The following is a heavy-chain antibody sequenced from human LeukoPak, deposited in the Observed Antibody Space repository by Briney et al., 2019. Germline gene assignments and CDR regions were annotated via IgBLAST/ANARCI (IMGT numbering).Heavy chain of an antibody. CDR2: MNPNSGNT. CDR1: GYTFTSYD. J-gene: IGHJ4*02. D-gene: IGHD6-19*01. CDR3: AKEYISGWYEGVDY. Sequence: ASVKVSCKASGYTFTSYDINWVRQATGQGLEWMGWMNPNSGNTGYAQKFQGRVTMTRNTSISTAYMELSSLRVEDTALYYCAKEYISGWYEGVDYWGQGTLVTVSS. V-gene: IGHV1-8*01.